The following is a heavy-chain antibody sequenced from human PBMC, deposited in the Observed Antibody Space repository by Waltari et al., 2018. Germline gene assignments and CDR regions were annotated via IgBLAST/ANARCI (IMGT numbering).Heavy chain of an antibody. D-gene: IGHD4-17*01. V-gene: IGHV5-10-1*03. J-gene: IGHJ4*02. CDR2: FDPSESYT. Sequence: EVQLVQSGAEVKKPGESLRISCQGSGFSFSSYWISWVRQMPGKGLEWMGSFDPSESYTNYSPSFQGHVTMSVDMSISTAYLQWSSLKAPDTAMYYCARGTDYGKPFDYWGQGTLVTVSS. CDR1: GFSFSSYW. CDR3: ARGTDYGKPFDY.